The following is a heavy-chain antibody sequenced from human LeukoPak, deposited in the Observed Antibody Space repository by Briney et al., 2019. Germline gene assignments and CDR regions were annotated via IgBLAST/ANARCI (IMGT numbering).Heavy chain of an antibody. CDR3: ARDLGLPDTYGVFDY. J-gene: IGHJ4*02. Sequence: ASVKVSCKASGGTFSSYAISWVRQAPGQGLEWMGIINPSDGSTSYAQKFQGRVTVTRDTSTGTVYMELSSLRSEDTALYYCARDLGLPDTYGVFDYWGQGTLVTVSS. CDR2: INPSDGST. CDR1: GGTFSSYA. V-gene: IGHV1-46*01. D-gene: IGHD5-18*01.